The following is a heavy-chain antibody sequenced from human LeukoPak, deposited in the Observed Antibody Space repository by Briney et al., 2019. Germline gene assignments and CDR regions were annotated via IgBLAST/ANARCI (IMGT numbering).Heavy chain of an antibody. CDR2: IYYSGST. CDR1: GGSISSHY. Sequence: PSETLSLTCTVSGGSISSHYWSWIRQPPGKGLEWIGYIYYSGSTNYNPSLKSRVTISVDTSKHQFSLKLSSVTAADTAVYYCARSVSRYYYYMDVWGKGTTVTVSS. V-gene: IGHV4-59*11. J-gene: IGHJ6*03. CDR3: ARSVSRYYYYMDV.